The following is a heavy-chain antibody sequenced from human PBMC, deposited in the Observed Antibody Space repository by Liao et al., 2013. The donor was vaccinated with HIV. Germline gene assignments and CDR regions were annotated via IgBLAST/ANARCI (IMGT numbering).Heavy chain of an antibody. V-gene: IGHV4-39*07. CDR2: IYYSGST. CDR1: GGSISSSSYY. Sequence: QLQLQESGPGLVKPSETLSLTCTVSGGSISSSSYYWGWIRQPPGKGLEWIGSIYYSGSTYYNPSLKSRVTISVDTSKNQFSLKLSSVTAADTAVYYCARGSPSRMRESIRFDPWGQGTLVTVSS. CDR3: ARGSPSRMRESIRFDP. J-gene: IGHJ5*02.